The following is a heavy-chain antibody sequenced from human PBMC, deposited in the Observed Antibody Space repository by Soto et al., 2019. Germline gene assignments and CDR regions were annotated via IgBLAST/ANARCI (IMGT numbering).Heavy chain of an antibody. Sequence: SETLSLTCTVSGYSVSSYYWSWSRQPPWKGLEWIGYIYYSGSTNYNPSLKSRVTISVDTSKNQFSLKLSSVTAADAAVYYCARSHDILTGFSSPHFDYWGQGTLVTVSS. V-gene: IGHV4-59*02. D-gene: IGHD3-9*01. CDR3: ARSHDILTGFSSPHFDY. CDR2: IYYSGST. J-gene: IGHJ4*02. CDR1: GYSVSSYY.